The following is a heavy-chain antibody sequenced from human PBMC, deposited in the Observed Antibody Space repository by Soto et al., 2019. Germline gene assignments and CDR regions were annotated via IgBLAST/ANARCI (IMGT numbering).Heavy chain of an antibody. D-gene: IGHD3-22*01. J-gene: IGHJ4*02. CDR3: AKDMSYYDSSGYFGY. V-gene: IGHV3-23*01. CDR1: GFTFSSYA. CDR2: ISGSGGST. Sequence: GGSLRLSCAASGFTFSSYAMSWVRQAPGKGLEWVSAISGSGGSTYYADSVKGRFTISRENSKNTLYLQMNSLRAEDTAVYYCAKDMSYYDSSGYFGYWGQGTLVTVSS.